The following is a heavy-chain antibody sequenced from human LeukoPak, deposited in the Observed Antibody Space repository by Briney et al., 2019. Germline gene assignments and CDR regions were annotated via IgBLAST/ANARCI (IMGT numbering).Heavy chain of an antibody. V-gene: IGHV3-30-3*01. J-gene: IGHJ6*03. CDR1: GFTFSSYA. CDR2: MSYDGSNK. CDR3: AREGEVVAASYYYYYYMDV. D-gene: IGHD2-15*01. Sequence: GGSLRLSCAASGFTFSSYAMHWVRQAPGKGLEWVAVMSYDGSNKYYADSVKGRFTISRDNFKNTLYLQMNSLRAEDTAVYYCAREGEVVAASYYYYYYMDVWGKGTTVTVSS.